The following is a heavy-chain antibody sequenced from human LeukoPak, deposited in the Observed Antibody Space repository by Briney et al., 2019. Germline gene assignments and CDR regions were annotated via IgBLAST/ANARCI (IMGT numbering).Heavy chain of an antibody. CDR1: GYTLTELS. J-gene: IGHJ4*02. CDR3: ATRANYFDSSGYYYVG. V-gene: IGHV1-24*01. CDR2: FDPEDGET. Sequence: GASVKVSCKVSGYTLTELSMHWVRQAPGKGLEWMGGFDPEDGETIYAQKFQGRVTVTEDTSTDTAYMELSSLRSEDTAVYYCATRANYFDSSGYYYVGWGQGTLVTVSS. D-gene: IGHD3-22*01.